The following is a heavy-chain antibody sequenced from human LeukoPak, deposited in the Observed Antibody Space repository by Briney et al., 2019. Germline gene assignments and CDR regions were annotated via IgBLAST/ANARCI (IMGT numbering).Heavy chain of an antibody. CDR1: GGIFSSYA. V-gene: IGHV1-18*01. D-gene: IGHD3-9*01. J-gene: IGHJ3*02. CDR2: ISAYNGNT. CDR3: ARDRSAYDILTGYYWRDAFDI. Sequence: ASVKVSCKASGGIFSSYAISWVRQAPGQGLEWMGWISAYNGNTNYAQKLQGRVTMTTDTSTSTAYMELRSLRSDDTAVYYCARDRSAYDILTGYYWRDAFDIWGQGTMVTVSS.